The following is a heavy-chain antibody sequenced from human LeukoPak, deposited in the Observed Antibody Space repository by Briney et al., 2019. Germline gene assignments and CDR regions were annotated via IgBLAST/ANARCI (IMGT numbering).Heavy chain of an antibody. D-gene: IGHD2-21*02. CDR3: ARDCSGDCYDPMADAFDT. J-gene: IGHJ3*02. Sequence: SQTLSLTCTVSGGSISSGGYYWSWIRQHPGKGLEWIGYIYYSGSTYYNPSLKSRVTISVDTSKNQFSLKLSSVTAADTAVYYCARDCSGDCYDPMADAFDTWGQGTMVTVSS. V-gene: IGHV4-31*03. CDR2: IYYSGST. CDR1: GGSISSGGYY.